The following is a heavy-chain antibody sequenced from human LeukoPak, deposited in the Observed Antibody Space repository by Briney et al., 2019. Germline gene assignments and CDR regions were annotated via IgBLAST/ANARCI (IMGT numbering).Heavy chain of an antibody. CDR3: ARDLAFLPVPAANGWLDP. CDR1: GYTFTDHG. Sequence: ASLKVSCKASGYTFTDHGISWVRQAPGQGLEWVGWISTYNGDTKYAQKFQGRVTITSETSANTAFMELRSLRSDDTAVYYCARDLAFLPVPAANGWLDPWGQGTLVTVSS. CDR2: ISTYNGDT. V-gene: IGHV1-18*01. J-gene: IGHJ5*02. D-gene: IGHD3-16*01.